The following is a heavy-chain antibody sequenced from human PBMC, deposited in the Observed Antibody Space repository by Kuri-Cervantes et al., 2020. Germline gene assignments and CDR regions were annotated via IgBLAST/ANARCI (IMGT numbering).Heavy chain of an antibody. J-gene: IGHJ4*02. Sequence: SETLSLTCTVSGYSISSGYYWGWIRQPPGKGLEWIGYIYYSGSTNYNPSLKSRVTMSVDSSKNQFSLKLTSVTAADTAVYYCARDRLAMVVWGQGALVTVSS. D-gene: IGHD5-18*01. CDR2: IYYSGST. CDR1: GYSISSGYY. CDR3: ARDRLAMVV. V-gene: IGHV4-61*01.